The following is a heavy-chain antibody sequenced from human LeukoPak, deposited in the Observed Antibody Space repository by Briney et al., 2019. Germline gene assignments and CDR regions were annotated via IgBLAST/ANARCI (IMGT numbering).Heavy chain of an antibody. Sequence: ASVKVSCKASGYTFTSYDINWVRQATGQGLEWMGWMNPNSGNTGYAQKFQGRVTITRNTSISTAYMELRSLRAEDTAVYYCAKEPYTSGSWFDPWGQGTLVTVSS. CDR3: AKEPYTSGSWFDP. J-gene: IGHJ5*02. CDR2: MNPNSGNT. CDR1: GYTFTSYD. V-gene: IGHV1-8*03. D-gene: IGHD3-10*01.